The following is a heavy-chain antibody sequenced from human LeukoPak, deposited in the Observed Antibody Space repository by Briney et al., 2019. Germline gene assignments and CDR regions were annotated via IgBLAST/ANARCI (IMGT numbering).Heavy chain of an antibody. CDR3: AISYYTITDY. J-gene: IGHJ4*02. D-gene: IGHD5-24*01. CDR1: GYSLTSYW. Sequence: GESLKISCKGSGYSLTSYWISWVRQMPGKGLEWMGRIDPSDSYTNYSPSFQGHVTISADKSISTAYLQWSSLKASDTAMYYCAISYYTITDYWGQGTLVTVSS. CDR2: IDPSDSYT. V-gene: IGHV5-10-1*01.